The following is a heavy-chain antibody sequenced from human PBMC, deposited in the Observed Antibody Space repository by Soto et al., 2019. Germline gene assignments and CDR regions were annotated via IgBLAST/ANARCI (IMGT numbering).Heavy chain of an antibody. D-gene: IGHD2-15*01. CDR3: AKDLWAVVVAASPFGY. CDR1: GFTFSSYG. V-gene: IGHV3-30*18. J-gene: IGHJ4*02. CDR2: ISYDGSNK. Sequence: QVQLVESGGGVVQPGRSLRLSCAASGFTFSSYGVHWVRQAPGKGLEWVAVISYDGSNKYYADSVKGRFTISRDNSKNTLYLQTNSLRAEDTAVYYCAKDLWAVVVAASPFGYWGQGTLVTVSP.